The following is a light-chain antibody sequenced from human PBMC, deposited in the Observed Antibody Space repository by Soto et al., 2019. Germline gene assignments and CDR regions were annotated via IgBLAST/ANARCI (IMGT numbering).Light chain of an antibody. CDR2: EVS. Sequence: QSVLTQPPSASGSPGQSVTISCTGTSSDVGGYNYVSWYQQHPGKAPKLMIYEVSKRPSGVPDRFSGSKSGNKASLTVSGLQAEDEDDYYCSSYAGSNRSVVFGGGTKLTVL. CDR1: SSDVGGYNY. J-gene: IGLJ2*01. CDR3: SSYAGSNRSVV. V-gene: IGLV2-8*01.